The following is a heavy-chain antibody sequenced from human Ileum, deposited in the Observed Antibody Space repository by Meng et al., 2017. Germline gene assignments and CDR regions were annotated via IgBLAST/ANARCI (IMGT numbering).Heavy chain of an antibody. Sequence: QMQLQESGPGLVKPSETPPLACTVSGGSTTINIYYWGWIRQPQGKGLEWIGTISYSGATYYNPSLESRVAISVDTSKNEFSLNLNSVTAADTAVYYCARDHGAINWFYYWGQGTLVTVSS. D-gene: IGHD1-26*01. CDR3: ARDHGAINWFYY. V-gene: IGHV4-39*07. J-gene: IGHJ5*01. CDR2: ISYSGAT. CDR1: GGSTTINIYY.